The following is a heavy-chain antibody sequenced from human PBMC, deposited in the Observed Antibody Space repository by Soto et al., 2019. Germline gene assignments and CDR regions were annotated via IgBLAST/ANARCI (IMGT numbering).Heavy chain of an antibody. CDR2: IYYSGST. CDR3: ARLGPPYGMDV. V-gene: IGHV4-59*08. Sequence: QVQLQESGPGLVKPSETLSLTCTVSGGSISSYYWSWIRQRPRKGLEWIGYIYYSGSTHYNHSLKSRVTLSVGTSKHQFALKVTSVTAADTPGYYCARLGPPYGMDVWGQGTTVTVS. CDR1: GGSISSYY. J-gene: IGHJ6*02.